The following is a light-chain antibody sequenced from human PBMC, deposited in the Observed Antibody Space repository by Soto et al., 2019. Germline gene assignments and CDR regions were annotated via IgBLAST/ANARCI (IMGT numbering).Light chain of an antibody. J-gene: IGKJ3*01. Sequence: DIQMTQSPSSLSASVGDRVTITCRASQSISNYLNWYQQNPGKAPKLLIYAASSLQSGVPSRFSGSGSGTDFTLTISSLQPEDFATYSCQQSYTTLFTFGPGTNVDI. V-gene: IGKV1-39*01. CDR3: QQSYTTLFT. CDR1: QSISNY. CDR2: AAS.